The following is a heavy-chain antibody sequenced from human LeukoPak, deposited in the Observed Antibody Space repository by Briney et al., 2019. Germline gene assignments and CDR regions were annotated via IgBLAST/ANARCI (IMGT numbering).Heavy chain of an antibody. CDR3: ATSGLL. V-gene: IGHV3-7*03. J-gene: IGHJ4*02. CDR1: GFTFGSYW. Sequence: GGSLRLSCAASGFTFGSYWMNWVRQAPGKGLEWVANIKQDGTEKYYVDSVKGRFTISRDNSKNTLYLQMNSLRAEDTAVYYCATSGLLRGQGTLVTVSS. CDR2: IKQDGTEK. D-gene: IGHD2/OR15-2a*01.